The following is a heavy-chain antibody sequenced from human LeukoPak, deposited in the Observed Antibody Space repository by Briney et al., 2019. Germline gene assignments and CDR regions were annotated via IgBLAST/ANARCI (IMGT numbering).Heavy chain of an antibody. D-gene: IGHD3-10*01. CDR1: GYTFTGYY. CDR2: INPNSGGT. Sequence: ASVKVSCKASGYTFTGYYMHWVRQAPGQGLEGMGWINPNSGGTNYAQKFQGRVTMTRDTSISTAYMELSRLRSDDTAVYYCARVGPYGSGSSLFDYWGQGTLVTVSS. CDR3: ARVGPYGSGSSLFDY. J-gene: IGHJ4*02. V-gene: IGHV1-2*02.